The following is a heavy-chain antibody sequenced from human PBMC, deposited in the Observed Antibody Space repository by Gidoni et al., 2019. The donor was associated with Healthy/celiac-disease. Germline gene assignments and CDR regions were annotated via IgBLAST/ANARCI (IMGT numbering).Heavy chain of an antibody. V-gene: IGHV3-30-3*01. D-gene: IGHD2-21*02. CDR3: ARDLVTADLYYYYGMDV. J-gene: IGHJ6*02. CDR2: ISYDGSNK. Sequence: QVQLVESGGGVVQPGRSLSLSCAASGFTFSSYAMHWVRQAPGKGLEWVAVISYDGSNKYYADSVKGRFTISRDNSKNTLYLQMNSLRAEDTAVYYCARDLVTADLYYYYGMDVWGQGTTVTVSS. CDR1: GFTFSSYA.